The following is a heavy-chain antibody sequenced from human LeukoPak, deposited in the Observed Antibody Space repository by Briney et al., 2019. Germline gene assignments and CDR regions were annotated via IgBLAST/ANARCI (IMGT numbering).Heavy chain of an antibody. Sequence: SQTLSLTCTVSGGSISSGGYYWSWIRQSPGQGLEWIGNVYYSGSAYYNPSLKSRVTMSVDTSKNQFSLKLSSVTAADTAVYYCARKPIINNAWYYFDCWGQGILVAVSS. CDR2: VYYSGSA. CDR3: ARKPIINNAWYYFDC. J-gene: IGHJ4*02. CDR1: GGSISSGGYY. D-gene: IGHD1/OR15-1a*01. V-gene: IGHV4-39*07.